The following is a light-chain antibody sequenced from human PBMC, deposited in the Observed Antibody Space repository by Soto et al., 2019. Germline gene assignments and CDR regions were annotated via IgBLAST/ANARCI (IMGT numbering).Light chain of an antibody. CDR2: ATS. Sequence: IQMTPSPSSVSASVGDRVTMTCRASQGVGGWLAWYQQKPGKVPKLLIYATSSLHSGVPSRFSGSGSGTDFTLSISSLQPEDFATYYCRQTHSLPLSFGPGTKVDIK. CDR1: QGVGGW. CDR3: RQTHSLPLS. V-gene: IGKV1-12*01. J-gene: IGKJ3*01.